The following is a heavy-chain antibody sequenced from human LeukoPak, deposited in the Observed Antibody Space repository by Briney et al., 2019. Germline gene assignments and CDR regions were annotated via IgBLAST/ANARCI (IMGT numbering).Heavy chain of an antibody. V-gene: IGHV1-69*05. CDR3: AGVRGTATVPDPGFDY. CDR1: GGTFSSYA. J-gene: IGHJ4*02. CDR2: IIPIFGTA. D-gene: IGHD5-18*01. Sequence: ASVKVSCKASGGTFSSYAISWVRQAPGQGLEWMGGIIPIFGTANYAQKFQGGVTITTGESTSTAYMELSSLRPEDTAVYYCAGVRGTATVPDPGFDYWRQGTLVTVSS.